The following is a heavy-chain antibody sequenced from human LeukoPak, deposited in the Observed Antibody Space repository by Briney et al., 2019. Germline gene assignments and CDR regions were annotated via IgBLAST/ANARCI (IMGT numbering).Heavy chain of an antibody. V-gene: IGHV3-23*01. J-gene: IGHJ4*02. CDR3: AKAPVTSCRGAYCYPFDS. CDR2: ISPNGVIT. CDR1: GFTFSIYG. Sequence: GGSLRLSCAASGFTFSIYGMSWVRQAPGKVLEWVSGISPNGVITYYADSVKGRFTISRDNSKNTLYLQMNSLRAEDTAVYFCAKAPVTSCRGAYCYPFDSWGQGTLVTVSS. D-gene: IGHD2-21*01.